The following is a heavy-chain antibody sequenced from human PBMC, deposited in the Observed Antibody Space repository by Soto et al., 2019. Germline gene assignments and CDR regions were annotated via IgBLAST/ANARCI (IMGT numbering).Heavy chain of an antibody. D-gene: IGHD2-15*01. CDR2: FSSSSSYI. V-gene: IGHV3-21*01. CDR1: GFTFSSYS. J-gene: IGHJ6*03. CDR3: ARDPRPYCSGGSCYSQYYYYMDV. Sequence: GGSLRLSCAASGFTFSSYSMNWVRQAPGKGLEWVSSFSSSSSYIYYADSVKGRFTISRDNAKNSLYLQMNSLRAEDTAVYYCARDPRPYCSGGSCYSQYYYYMDVWGKGTTVTVSS.